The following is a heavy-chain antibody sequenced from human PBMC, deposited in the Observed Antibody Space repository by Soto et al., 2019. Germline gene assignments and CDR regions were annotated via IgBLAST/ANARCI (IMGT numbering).Heavy chain of an antibody. CDR2: ISHNGIT. Sequence: EQLQESGPGLVKPSQTLTLNCTVSGGAIKRERSYWSWIRQAPGRGLEWIEYISHNGITWYKPSLQSRVSISIDKSKDHFSLEVRSVTAADTAFYYCARGEIVMVDWGQGALVTVAS. D-gene: IGHD3-22*01. CDR3: ARGEIVMVD. V-gene: IGHV4-31*03. CDR1: GGAIKRERSY. J-gene: IGHJ4*02.